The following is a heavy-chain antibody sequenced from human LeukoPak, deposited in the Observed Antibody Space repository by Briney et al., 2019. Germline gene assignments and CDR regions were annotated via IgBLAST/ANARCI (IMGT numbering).Heavy chain of an antibody. CDR2: ISGSNAVS. D-gene: IGHD6-13*01. CDR1: GFTFSDHA. J-gene: IGHJ4*02. V-gene: IGHV3-23*01. Sequence: SGGSLRLSCVASGFTFSDHAMTWVRQLPGKGLEWVSSISGSNAVSWYADSVKGRFTISRDNYKNTVFLQMNSLRAGDTAVYYCARENSGIAATDIIDYWGQGTLVTVSS. CDR3: ARENSGIAATDIIDY.